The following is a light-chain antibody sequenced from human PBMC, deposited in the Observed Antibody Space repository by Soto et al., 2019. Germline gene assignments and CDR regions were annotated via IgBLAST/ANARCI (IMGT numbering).Light chain of an antibody. J-gene: IGKJ1*01. CDR3: QQYDSPIWT. Sequence: NVLTQSPGTLSLSPGERATLSCRASQSVGSSYLARYQQKPGQAPRLLIYSTSSRATGIPDRFSGSGSGTDFTLTISRLEPEDFAVYYCQQYDSPIWTFGQGTKVEIK. CDR1: QSVGSSY. V-gene: IGKV3-20*01. CDR2: STS.